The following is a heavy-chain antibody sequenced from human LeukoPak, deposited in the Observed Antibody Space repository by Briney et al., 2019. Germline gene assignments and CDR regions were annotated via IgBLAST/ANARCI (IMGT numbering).Heavy chain of an antibody. D-gene: IGHD3-10*01. J-gene: IGHJ6*04. CDR3: ARAMVRGVIIARFGMDV. Sequence: SVKVSCKASGCATFSSDGISWVRQAPGQGLESMGGIIPMFGTTNYAQKFRGRVTITVDESTTTAYMELNSLTSEDTAVYYCARAMVRGVIIARFGMDVWGRGTAVTVSS. CDR2: IIPMFGTT. V-gene: IGHV1-69*13. CDR1: GCATFSSDG.